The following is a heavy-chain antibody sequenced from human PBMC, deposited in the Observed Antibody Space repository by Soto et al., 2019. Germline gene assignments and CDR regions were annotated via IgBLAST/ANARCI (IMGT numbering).Heavy chain of an antibody. V-gene: IGHV4-30-2*01. CDR3: ARMPYYYGSGSYYPLYYFDY. CDR1: GGSISSGGYS. D-gene: IGHD3-10*01. Sequence: SETLSLTCTVSGGSISSGGYSWSWIRQPPGKGLEWIGYIYHSGSTYYNPSLKSRVTISVDRSKNQFSLKLSSVTAADTAAYYCARMPYYYGSGSYYPLYYFDYWGQGTLVTVSS. J-gene: IGHJ4*02. CDR2: IYHSGST.